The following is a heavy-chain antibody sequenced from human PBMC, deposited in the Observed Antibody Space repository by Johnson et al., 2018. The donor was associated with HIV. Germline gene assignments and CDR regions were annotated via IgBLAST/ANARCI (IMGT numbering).Heavy chain of an antibody. CDR1: GFTFDDYG. Sequence: VQLLESGGGVVRPGGSLRLSCAASGFTFDDYGMSWVRQAPGKGLEWVSGINWNGVSTGYADSVKGRFTISRDNAKNSLYLQMNSLRAEDTALYYCARNYYDSSGLDLWAFDIWGQGTMVTVSS. CDR2: INWNGVST. D-gene: IGHD3-22*01. J-gene: IGHJ3*02. CDR3: ARNYYDSSGLDLWAFDI. V-gene: IGHV3-20*04.